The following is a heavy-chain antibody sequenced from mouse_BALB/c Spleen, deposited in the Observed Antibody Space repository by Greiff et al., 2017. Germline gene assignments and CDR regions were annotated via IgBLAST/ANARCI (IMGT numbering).Heavy chain of an antibody. CDR3: ASLYGNYWYFDV. CDR2: ISSGGSYT. D-gene: IGHD2-1*01. J-gene: IGHJ1*01. CDR1: GFTFSSYA. V-gene: IGHV5-9-3*01. Sequence: EVHLVESGGGLVKPGGSLKLSCAASGFTFSSYAMSWVRQTPEKRLEWVATISSGGSYTYYPDSVKGRFTISRDNAKNTLYLQMSSLRSEDTAMYYCASLYGNYWYFDVWGAGTTVTVSS.